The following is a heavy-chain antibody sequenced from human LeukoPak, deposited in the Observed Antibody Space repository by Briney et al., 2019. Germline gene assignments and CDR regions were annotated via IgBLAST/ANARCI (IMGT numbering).Heavy chain of an antibody. Sequence: KTSETLSLTCAVSDDSFSSHYWTWIRQPPGKGLEWIGYISYIGRTNYNPSLKSRVTISIDTSKNQFSLKLSSVTAADTAVYYCARIPYYDSSGYPGRYYYYYMDVWGKGTTVTVSS. CDR3: ARIPYYDSSGYPGRYYYYYMDV. D-gene: IGHD3-22*01. CDR2: ISYIGRT. J-gene: IGHJ6*03. CDR1: DDSFSSHY. V-gene: IGHV4-59*08.